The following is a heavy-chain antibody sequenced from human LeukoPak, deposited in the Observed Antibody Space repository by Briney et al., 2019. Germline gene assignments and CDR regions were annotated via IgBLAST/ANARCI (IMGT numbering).Heavy chain of an antibody. D-gene: IGHD3-10*01. Sequence: GASVKVSCKASGGTLSSYAISWVRQAPGQGLEWMGGIIPIFGTANYAQKFQGRVTITADESTSTAYMELSSLRSEDTAVYYCARDLGSRSGFGELLFWFDPWGQGTLVTVSS. CDR1: GGTLSSYA. CDR3: ARDLGSRSGFGELLFWFDP. V-gene: IGHV1-69*01. CDR2: IIPIFGTA. J-gene: IGHJ5*02.